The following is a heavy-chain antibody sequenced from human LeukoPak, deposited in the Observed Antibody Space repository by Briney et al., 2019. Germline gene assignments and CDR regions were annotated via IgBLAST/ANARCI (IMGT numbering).Heavy chain of an antibody. CDR2: IYPGDSDS. Sequence: GESLKISCKGSGYSFTSYWIGCVRQMPGKSLEWMGIIYPGDSDSTYKPDFQGHVTISADKSISTAYLQWSSLKASDTAMYYCARSRAEKVPVWGSYRHHDAFDIWGQGTRVTVSS. CDR1: GYSFTSYW. V-gene: IGHV5-51*01. J-gene: IGHJ3*02. D-gene: IGHD3-16*02. CDR3: ARSRAEKVPVWGSYRHHDAFDI.